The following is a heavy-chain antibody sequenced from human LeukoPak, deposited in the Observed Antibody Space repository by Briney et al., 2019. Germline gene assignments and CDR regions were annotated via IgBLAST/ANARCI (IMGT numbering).Heavy chain of an antibody. D-gene: IGHD3-22*01. CDR3: ARAKHYYDSSGPYGMDV. V-gene: IGHV3-33*01. CDR1: GFTFSSYG. CDR2: IWYDGSNK. Sequence: GGSLRLPCAASGFTFSSYGMHWVRQAPGRGLEWVAVIWYDGSNKYYADSVKGRFTISRDNSKNTLYLQMNSLRAEDTAVYYCARAKHYYDSSGPYGMDVWGQGTTVTVSS. J-gene: IGHJ6*02.